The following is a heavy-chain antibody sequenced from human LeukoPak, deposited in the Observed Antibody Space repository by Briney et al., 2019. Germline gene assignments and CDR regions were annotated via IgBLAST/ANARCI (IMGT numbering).Heavy chain of an antibody. D-gene: IGHD6-19*01. CDR1: GYSFTSHW. Sequence: GESLKISCKASGYSFTSHWIGWVRQMPGKGLEWMGIIYPGDSDTSYSPSFQGQVTISADKSISTAYLQWSTLQAPDTAMYYCARGDNSGWYFFDYWGQGTLVTVSS. V-gene: IGHV5-51*01. CDR2: IYPGDSDT. J-gene: IGHJ4*02. CDR3: ARGDNSGWYFFDY.